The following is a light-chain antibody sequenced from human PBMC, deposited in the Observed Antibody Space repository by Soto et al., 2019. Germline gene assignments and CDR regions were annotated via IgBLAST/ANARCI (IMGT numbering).Light chain of an antibody. CDR3: QQYGSSPWT. V-gene: IGKV3-20*01. CDR2: GAS. J-gene: IGKJ1*01. CDR1: QSVSRSY. Sequence: EIVLPQSPGPLSLSPGAGATLSCRASQSVSRSYLAWYQQKPGQAPRLLIDGASRRATGIPDRVSGSGAGTDCTLTISRLEPEDFAVYYGQQYGSSPWTFGQGTKVDIK.